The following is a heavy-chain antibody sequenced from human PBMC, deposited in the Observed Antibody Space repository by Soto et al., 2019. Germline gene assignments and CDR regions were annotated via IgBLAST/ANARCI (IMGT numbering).Heavy chain of an antibody. D-gene: IGHD1-26*01. V-gene: IGHV3-21*01. CDR3: ARDEWELPNFDY. CDR2: ISSSSSYI. Sequence: EVQLVESGGGLVKPGGSLRLSCAASGFTFSSYSMNWVRQAPGKGLEWVSSISSSSSYIYYADSVKGRFTISRDNAKNSLYLQMNSLRAEDTAVYYCARDEWELPNFDYWGQGTLVTVSS. J-gene: IGHJ4*02. CDR1: GFTFSSYS.